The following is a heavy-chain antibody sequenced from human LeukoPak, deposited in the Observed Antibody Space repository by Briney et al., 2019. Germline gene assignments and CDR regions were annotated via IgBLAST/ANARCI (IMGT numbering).Heavy chain of an antibody. Sequence: PGGSLRLSCTASGFSFSGHWMHWARQLPGKGLVWVSRISPTGSTTSYADSVKGRFTVSRDNAKNTLYLQVNSLRAEDTAVYYCAKGRNVLRYPYGMDVWGQGTTVTVSS. CDR3: AKGRNVLRYPYGMDV. V-gene: IGHV3-74*01. CDR2: ISPTGSTT. D-gene: IGHD3-9*01. CDR1: GFSFSGHW. J-gene: IGHJ6*02.